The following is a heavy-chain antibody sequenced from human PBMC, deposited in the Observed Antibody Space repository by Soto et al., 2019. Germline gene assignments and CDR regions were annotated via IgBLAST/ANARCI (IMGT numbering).Heavy chain of an antibody. Sequence: XESLKISCKASGYIFTNYWIAWVRQLPGKGLEWMGIIYPGDSDTKYSPSFQGQVTISADKSISTAYLQWSSLKASDTAMYYCATLDRSSSYFGFDYWGQGTVVTVSS. CDR1: GYIFTNYW. V-gene: IGHV5-51*01. CDR2: IYPGDSDT. J-gene: IGHJ4*02. CDR3: ATLDRSSSYFGFDY. D-gene: IGHD6-13*01.